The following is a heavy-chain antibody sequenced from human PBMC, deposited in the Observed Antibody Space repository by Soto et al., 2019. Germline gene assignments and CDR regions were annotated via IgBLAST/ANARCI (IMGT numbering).Heavy chain of an antibody. Sequence: QVQLVESGGGVVQPGRSLRLSCAASGFTFSNYDMHWVRQAPGKGLEWVAVIWYGGSNTYYADSVKGRFTISRDNSKNTLYLQMNSLRVEDTAVYHCARPYYHESSGYFPLDFWGQGTLVTVSS. CDR1: GFTFSNYD. CDR2: IWYGGSNT. J-gene: IGHJ4*02. D-gene: IGHD3-22*01. CDR3: ARPYYHESSGYFPLDF. V-gene: IGHV3-33*01.